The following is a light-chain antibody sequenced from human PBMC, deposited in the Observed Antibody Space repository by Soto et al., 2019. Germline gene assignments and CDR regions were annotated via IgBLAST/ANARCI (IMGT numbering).Light chain of an antibody. V-gene: IGLV2-8*01. Sequence: QSALTQPPSASGSPGQSVTISCTGTSRDIGDYSYVSRYQQHPGKAPKLIIFEVTKRPSGVPNRFSGSKSGNTASLTVSGLQAEDEADYYCCSDAGSNWVFGGGTKLTV. CDR1: SRDIGDYSY. J-gene: IGLJ3*02. CDR2: EVT. CDR3: CSDAGSNWV.